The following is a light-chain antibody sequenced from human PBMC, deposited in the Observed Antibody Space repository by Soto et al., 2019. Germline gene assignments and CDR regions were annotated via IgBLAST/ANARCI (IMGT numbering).Light chain of an antibody. CDR1: QNVNSN. Sequence: EIVMTQSPGTLSVSPGERVTFSCRASQNVNSNLAWYQQKPGQAPRLLIYDASTRATGVAARFSGSGSGTEFTLTISGLQSEDFGVYYCQQYNNGPRTFGQGTKVEIK. J-gene: IGKJ1*01. V-gene: IGKV3-15*01. CDR3: QQYNNGPRT. CDR2: DAS.